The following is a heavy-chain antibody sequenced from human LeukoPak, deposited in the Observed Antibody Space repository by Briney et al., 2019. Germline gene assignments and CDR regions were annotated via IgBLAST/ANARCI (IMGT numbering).Heavy chain of an antibody. D-gene: IGHD3-22*01. CDR2: ICAYNGNT. CDR1: GYTFTSYG. Sequence: ASVKVSCKASGYTFTSYGISWVRQAPGQGLEWMGGICAYNGNTNYAQKLQGRVTMTTDTSTSTAYMELRSLRSDDTAVYYCARSHYYDSSGSEADFDIWDQGTMVTVSS. CDR3: ARSHYYDSSGSEADFDI. J-gene: IGHJ3*02. V-gene: IGHV1-18*01.